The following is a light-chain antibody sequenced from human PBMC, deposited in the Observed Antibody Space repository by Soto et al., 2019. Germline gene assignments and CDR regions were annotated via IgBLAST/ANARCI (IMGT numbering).Light chain of an antibody. CDR3: QQYNTYRT. CDR2: QAS. J-gene: IGKJ1*01. V-gene: IGKV1-5*03. Sequence: DIQMTQSPSTLSASVGDRVTITCRASQSVSNSLAWYQQKPEIAPKLLIYQASSLESGVPSRFSGSGSGTEFPLTISSLQPDDFATYYCQQYNTYRTFGQGTKVEI. CDR1: QSVSNS.